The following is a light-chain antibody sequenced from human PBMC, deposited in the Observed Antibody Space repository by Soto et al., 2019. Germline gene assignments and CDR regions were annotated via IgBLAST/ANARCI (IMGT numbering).Light chain of an antibody. J-gene: IGLJ1*01. CDR3: GTWDSSRSAPYV. Sequence: QSALAQPPSVSAAPGQKVTISCSGSSSNIGNNYVSWYQQLPVTSPKLLIYDNNKRPSGIPDRFSGSKSGTSATLGITGLQTGDEDDYYCGTWDSSRSAPYVLGTGTKLTVL. V-gene: IGLV1-51*01. CDR2: DNN. CDR1: SSNIGNNY.